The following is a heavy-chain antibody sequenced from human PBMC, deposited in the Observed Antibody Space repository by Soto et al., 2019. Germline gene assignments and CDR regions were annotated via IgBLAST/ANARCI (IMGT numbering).Heavy chain of an antibody. J-gene: IGHJ4*02. CDR3: ARVGRDGYSLDYYFDY. V-gene: IGHV4-30-4*01. D-gene: IGHD4-4*01. CDR1: GGSISSGDYY. Sequence: SETLSLTCTVSGGSISSGDYYWSWIRQPPGKGLEWIGYIYYSGSTYYNPSLKSRVTISVDTSKNQFSLKLSSVTAADTAVYYCARVGRDGYSLDYYFDYWGQGTLVTVSS. CDR2: IYYSGST.